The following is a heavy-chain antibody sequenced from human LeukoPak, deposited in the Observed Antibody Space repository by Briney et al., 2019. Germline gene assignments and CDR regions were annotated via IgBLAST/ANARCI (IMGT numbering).Heavy chain of an antibody. V-gene: IGHV1-18*01. CDR3: SRDQYYYDSSGSPPFDY. D-gene: IGHD3-22*01. Sequence: ASVKVSCKASGYTFTSYGISWVRQAPGQGLEWMGWISAYNGNTNYAQKLQGRFTMTTDTSTSTAYMEMRSLRSDDTAVYYCSRDQYYYDSSGSPPFDYWGQGTLVTVSS. CDR2: ISAYNGNT. J-gene: IGHJ4*02. CDR1: GYTFTSYG.